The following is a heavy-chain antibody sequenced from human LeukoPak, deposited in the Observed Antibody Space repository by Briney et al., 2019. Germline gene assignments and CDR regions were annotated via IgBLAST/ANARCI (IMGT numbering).Heavy chain of an antibody. Sequence: GSLRLSCAASGFTFSSYWMHWVRQAPGKGLVWVSRINTDGSSTSYADSVKGRFTISRDNAKNTLYLQMNSLRAEDTAVYYCARVYGSVFGVVMDYYYYMDVWGKGTTVTVSS. CDR1: GFTFSSYW. CDR3: ARVYGSVFGVVMDYYYYMDV. V-gene: IGHV3-74*01. J-gene: IGHJ6*03. D-gene: IGHD3-3*01. CDR2: INTDGSST.